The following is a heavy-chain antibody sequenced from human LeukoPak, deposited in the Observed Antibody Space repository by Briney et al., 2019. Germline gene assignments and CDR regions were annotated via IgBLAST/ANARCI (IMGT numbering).Heavy chain of an antibody. J-gene: IGHJ4*02. CDR1: GFTFTSSA. D-gene: IGHD3-22*01. CDR2: IVVGSGNT. V-gene: IGHV1-58*02. Sequence: TSVKVSXKASGFTFTSSAMQWVRQARGQRLEWIGWIVVGSGNTNYAQKFQGRVTITRDMSTSTAYMELSSLRSEDTAVYYCAAPGYYDSSGYSIWGQGTLVTVSS. CDR3: AAPGYYDSSGYSI.